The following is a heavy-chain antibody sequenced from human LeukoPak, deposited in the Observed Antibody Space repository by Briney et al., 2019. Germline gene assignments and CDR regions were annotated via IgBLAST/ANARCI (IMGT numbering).Heavy chain of an antibody. J-gene: IGHJ4*02. Sequence: ASVKVSCKASGYTFNRFYIHWMRQARGQGLEWMGIVNPSDGYTTYAQKFQGRVTMTRDMSTSTVYMELSSLTSDDTAMYFCARDISTFSGTFPGGDHWGQGTLVTVSS. D-gene: IGHD1-26*01. CDR1: GYTFNRFY. CDR3: ARDISTFSGTFPGGDH. CDR2: VNPSDGYT. V-gene: IGHV1-46*02.